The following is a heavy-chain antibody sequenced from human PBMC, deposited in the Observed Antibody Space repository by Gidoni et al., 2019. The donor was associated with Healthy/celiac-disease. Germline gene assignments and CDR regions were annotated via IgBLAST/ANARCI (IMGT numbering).Heavy chain of an antibody. CDR3: ARDQFRFRGTDAFDI. CDR1: GFTFSSYG. D-gene: IGHD2-15*01. CDR2: IWYDGSNK. J-gene: IGHJ3*02. Sequence: QVQLVESGGGVVQPGRSLRLSCAASGFTFSSYGMHGVRQAPGKGLEWVAVIWYDGSNKYYADSVKGRFTISRDNSKNTLYLQMNSLRAEDTAVYYCARDQFRFRGTDAFDIWGQGTMVTVSS. V-gene: IGHV3-33*01.